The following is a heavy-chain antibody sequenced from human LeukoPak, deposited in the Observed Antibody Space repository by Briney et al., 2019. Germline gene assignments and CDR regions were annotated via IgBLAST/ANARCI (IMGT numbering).Heavy chain of an antibody. V-gene: IGHV4-59*01. CDR1: GGSISSYY. Sequence: SETLSLTCTVSGGSISSYYWSWIRQPPGKGLEWIGYIYYSGSTNYNPSLKSRVTISVDTSKNQFSLKLSSVTAADTAVYYCARGVDFDYWGQGTLVTVSP. CDR3: ARGVDFDY. CDR2: IYYSGST. D-gene: IGHD3-10*01. J-gene: IGHJ4*02.